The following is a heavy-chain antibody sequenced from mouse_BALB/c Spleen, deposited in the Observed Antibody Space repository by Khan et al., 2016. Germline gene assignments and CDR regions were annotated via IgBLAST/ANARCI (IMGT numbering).Heavy chain of an antibody. D-gene: IGHD1-1*01. J-gene: IGHJ3*01. Sequence: EVKLLESGGGLVQPGGSLKLSCAASGFDFSSYWMSWVRQAPGKGLEWIGEINPDSSTINYTPSLKDKFIISRDNATNTLYLQMSKVRSEDTAVYYCCGAGYYGYFAYWGQGTLVTVSA. V-gene: IGHV4-1*02. CDR3: CGAGYYGYFAY. CDR1: GFDFSSYW. CDR2: INPDSSTI.